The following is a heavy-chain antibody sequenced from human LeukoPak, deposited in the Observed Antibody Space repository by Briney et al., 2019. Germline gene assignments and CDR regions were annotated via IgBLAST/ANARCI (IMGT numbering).Heavy chain of an antibody. CDR2: IYYRGST. Sequence: PSETLSLTCTVSGGSISTSSYYWGWIRQPPGKGLEWIGSIYYRGSTYYNPSLKSRVTMSVDTSKNQFSLKLSSVTAADTAVYYCARKYYYYYYIDVWGKGTTVTVSS. J-gene: IGHJ6*03. V-gene: IGHV4-39*07. CDR1: GGSISTSSYY. CDR3: ARKYYYYYYIDV.